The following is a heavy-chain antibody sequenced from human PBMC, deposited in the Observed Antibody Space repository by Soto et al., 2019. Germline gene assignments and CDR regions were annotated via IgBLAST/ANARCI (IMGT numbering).Heavy chain of an antibody. D-gene: IGHD6-19*01. Sequence: PSETLSITSAFSVASIDNNGYSGTWIRQHPGKGLEWIGTNNNRAHTYYNPSLKSRLTISLDTSQNHFSLRLNAVTAADTAIYYCARGGSGWKALNWFDPWGQGVMVTVSS. CDR2: NNNRAHT. J-gene: IGHJ5*02. CDR1: VASIDNNGYS. CDR3: ARGGSGWKALNWFDP. V-gene: IGHV4-31*11.